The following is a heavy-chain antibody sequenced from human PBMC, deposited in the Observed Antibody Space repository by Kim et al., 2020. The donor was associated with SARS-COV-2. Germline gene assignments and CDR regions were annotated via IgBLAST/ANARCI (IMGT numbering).Heavy chain of an antibody. CDR1: GGSISSGGYY. D-gene: IGHD4-17*01. J-gene: IGHJ5*02. Sequence: SETLSLTCTVSGGSISSGGYYWSWIRQHPGKGLEWIGYIYYSGSTYYNPSLKSRVTISVDTSKNQFSLKLSSVTAADTAVYYCARAQLVTTGFGRTGWFDPWGQGTLVTVSS. CDR3: ARAQLVTTGFGRTGWFDP. CDR2: IYYSGST. V-gene: IGHV4-31*03.